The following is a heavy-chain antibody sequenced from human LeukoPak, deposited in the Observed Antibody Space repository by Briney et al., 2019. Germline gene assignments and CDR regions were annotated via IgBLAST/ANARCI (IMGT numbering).Heavy chain of an antibody. Sequence: PGGSLRLSCIASGFTFSSYSMNWVRQAPGKGLEWVSYISASGTKIYGADSVKGRFTTSRDNAKNALYLQMSSLRVEDTAVYYCASDSSSWYYFDYWGQGTLVTVSS. CDR1: GFTFSSYS. V-gene: IGHV3-48*04. J-gene: IGHJ4*02. CDR3: ASDSSSWYYFDY. D-gene: IGHD6-13*01. CDR2: ISASGTKI.